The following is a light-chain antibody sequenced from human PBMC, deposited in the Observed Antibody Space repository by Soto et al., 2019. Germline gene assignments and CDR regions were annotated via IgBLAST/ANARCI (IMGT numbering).Light chain of an antibody. CDR2: EVS. CDR1: SSDVGGYNY. J-gene: IGLJ1*01. Sequence: QSDLTQPATVSGSPGQSITISCTGTSSDVGGYNYVSWYQQHPGKAPKLMIYEVSNRPSGVSNRFSGSKSGNTASLTISGLQAEDEADYYCSSYTSSSALVFGTGTKV. CDR3: SSYTSSSALV. V-gene: IGLV2-14*01.